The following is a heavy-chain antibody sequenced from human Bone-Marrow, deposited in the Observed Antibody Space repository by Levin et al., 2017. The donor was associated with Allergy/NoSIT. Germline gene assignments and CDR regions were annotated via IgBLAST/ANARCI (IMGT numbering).Heavy chain of an antibody. J-gene: IGHJ5*02. CDR2: IYYNSYT. V-gene: IGHV4-39*07. D-gene: IGHD1-20*01. CDR1: GASINSTNYY. CDR3: ARLADNWNVNWFDP. Sequence: SETLSLTCTVSGASINSTNYYWGWIRQPPGKGLEWIGTIYYNSYTYYNPSLKSRVTISKDTSKNQFSLKLSSMTAADTAVYYCARLADNWNVNWFDPWGQGTLVTVSS.